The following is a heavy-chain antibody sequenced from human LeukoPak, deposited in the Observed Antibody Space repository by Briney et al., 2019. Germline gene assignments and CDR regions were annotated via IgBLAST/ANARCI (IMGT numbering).Heavy chain of an antibody. CDR2: INPNSGGT. J-gene: IGHJ4*02. CDR1: GYTFTCYY. V-gene: IGHV1-2*02. CDR3: ARLIDPANRFDY. D-gene: IGHD1-14*01. Sequence: ASVKVSCKASGYTFTCYYMHWVRQAPGQGPEWMGWINPNSGGTNYAQKFQGRVTMTRDTSISTAYMELSRLRSDDTAVYYCARLIDPANRFDYWGQGTLVTVSS.